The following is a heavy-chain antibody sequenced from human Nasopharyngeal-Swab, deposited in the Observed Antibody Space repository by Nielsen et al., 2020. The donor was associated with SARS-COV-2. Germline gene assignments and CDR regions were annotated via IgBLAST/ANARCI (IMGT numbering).Heavy chain of an antibody. CDR2: MNPNSGNT. CDR3: ARSARYYDYVWGSYRQSGMDV. CDR1: GYTFTSYD. D-gene: IGHD3-16*02. J-gene: IGHJ6*02. V-gene: IGHV1-8*01. Sequence: ALVKVSCKASGYTFTSYDINWVRQATGQGLEWMGWMNPNSGNTGYAQKFQGRVTMTRNTSISTAYMELSSLRSEDTAVYYCARSARYYDYVWGSYRQSGMDVWGQGTTVTVSS.